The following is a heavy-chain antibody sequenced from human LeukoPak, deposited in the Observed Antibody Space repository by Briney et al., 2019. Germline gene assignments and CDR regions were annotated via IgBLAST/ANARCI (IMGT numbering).Heavy chain of an antibody. CDR3: ANLGYCSGGSCHYNWFDP. Sequence: GGSLRLSCAASGFTFSSYGMHWDRQAPGKGLEWVAFIRYDGSNKYYADSVKGRFTISRDNSKNTLYLQMNSLRAEDTAVYYCANLGYCSGGSCHYNWFDPWGQGTLVTVSS. CDR1: GFTFSSYG. V-gene: IGHV3-30*02. CDR2: IRYDGSNK. D-gene: IGHD2-15*01. J-gene: IGHJ5*02.